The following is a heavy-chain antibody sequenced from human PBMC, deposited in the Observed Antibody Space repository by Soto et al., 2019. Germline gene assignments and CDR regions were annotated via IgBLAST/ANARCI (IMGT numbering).Heavy chain of an antibody. Sequence: QVQLVESGGGVVQPGRSLRLSCAASGFTFSSYAMHWVRQAPGKGLEWVAVISYDGSNKYYADSVKGRFTISRDNSKNTLYLQMNSLRAEDTAVYYCARGNGGYYYYGMGVWGQGTTVTVSS. CDR2: ISYDGSNK. CDR3: ARGNGGYYYYGMGV. V-gene: IGHV3-30-3*01. CDR1: GFTFSSYA. J-gene: IGHJ6*02. D-gene: IGHD1-1*01.